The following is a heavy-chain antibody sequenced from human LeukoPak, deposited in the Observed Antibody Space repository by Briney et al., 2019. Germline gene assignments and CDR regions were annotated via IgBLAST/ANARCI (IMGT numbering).Heavy chain of an antibody. Sequence: PGGSLRLSCAASGFIFSSYEMNWVRQAPGKGLEWVSYISTSDSTMYYADSVKGGFTISRDNAKNSLYLQMDSLRVEDTGIYYCARDLGTHGGYVDPWGQGTLVTVSS. V-gene: IGHV3-48*03. D-gene: IGHD5-12*01. CDR1: GFIFSSYE. CDR3: ARDLGTHGGYVDP. CDR2: ISTSDSTM. J-gene: IGHJ5*02.